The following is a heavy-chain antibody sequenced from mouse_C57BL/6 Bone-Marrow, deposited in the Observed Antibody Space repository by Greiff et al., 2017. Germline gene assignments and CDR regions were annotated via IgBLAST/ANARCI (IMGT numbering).Heavy chain of an antibody. J-gene: IGHJ4*01. V-gene: IGHV5-6*01. CDR2: ISSGGSYT. Sequence: EVKLVESGGDLVKPGGSLKLSCAASGFTFSSYGMSWVRQTPDKRLEWVATISSGGSYTYYPDSVKGRFTISRDNAKNTLYLQMSSLKSEDTAMYYCAKIYYSGSSYGGYAMDYWGQGTSVTVSS. D-gene: IGHD1-1*01. CDR3: AKIYYSGSSYGGYAMDY. CDR1: GFTFSSYG.